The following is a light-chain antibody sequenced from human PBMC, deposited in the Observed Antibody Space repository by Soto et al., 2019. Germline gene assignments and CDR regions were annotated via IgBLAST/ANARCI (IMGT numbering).Light chain of an antibody. CDR3: DQGCTSRGT. V-gene: IGKV3D-15*01. CDR1: QNVRSN. Sequence: EGAMTQSPDPMSVASGKRVTLSCSASQNVRSNLAWYQQKPGQTPRLLMYGASNRATGVPSRFSGSASGTDFTVTSSRLEPEAFAAYYEDQGCTSRGTIGGGTKVDIK. CDR2: GAS. J-gene: IGKJ4*01.